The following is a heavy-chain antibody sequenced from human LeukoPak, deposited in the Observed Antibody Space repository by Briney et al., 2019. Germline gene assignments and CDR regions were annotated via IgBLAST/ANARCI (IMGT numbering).Heavy chain of an antibody. Sequence: GGSLRLSCAASGFPFSSYGMHWVRQAPGKGLEWVARLVYDARSDYANSVKGRFSISRGDSKNTLFLDMSNLRVEDTALYYCARDLSAAFDFWGQGVLVTVSS. CDR1: GFPFSSYG. D-gene: IGHD6-25*01. V-gene: IGHV3-33*01. J-gene: IGHJ4*02. CDR2: LVYDARS. CDR3: ARDLSAAFDF.